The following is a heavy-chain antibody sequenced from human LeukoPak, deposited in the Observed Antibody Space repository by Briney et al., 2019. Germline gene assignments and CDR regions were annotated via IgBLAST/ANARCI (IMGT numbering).Heavy chain of an antibody. J-gene: IGHJ6*03. Sequence: GGSLRPSCAASGFTFSSYWMHWVRQAPGKGLVWVSRINNDGSSTSYADSVKGRFTISRDNAKNTLYLQMNSLRAEDTAVYYCARDSRIAVAGRCYYYYMDVWGKGTTVTVSS. CDR1: GFTFSSYW. CDR2: INNDGSST. CDR3: ARDSRIAVAGRCYYYYMDV. D-gene: IGHD6-19*01. V-gene: IGHV3-74*01.